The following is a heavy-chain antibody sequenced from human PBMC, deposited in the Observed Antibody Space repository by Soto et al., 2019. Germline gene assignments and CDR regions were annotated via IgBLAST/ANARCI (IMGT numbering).Heavy chain of an antibody. J-gene: IGHJ6*02. V-gene: IGHV1-18*01. Sequence: QVQLVQSGAEVKKPGASVKVSCKASGYTFTSYGISWVRQAPGQGLEWMGWISAYNGNTNYAQKLQGRVTMTTDTSTSTAYMELRSLRSDDTAVYYCARDRDCSDGSCYYYYYGMDVWGQGTTVTVSS. CDR3: ARDRDCSDGSCYYYYYGMDV. CDR1: GYTFTSYG. CDR2: ISAYNGNT. D-gene: IGHD2-15*01.